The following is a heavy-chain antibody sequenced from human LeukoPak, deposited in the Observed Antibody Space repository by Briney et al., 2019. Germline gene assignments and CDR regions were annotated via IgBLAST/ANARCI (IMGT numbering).Heavy chain of an antibody. CDR1: GGTFSSYA. D-gene: IGHD3-22*01. V-gene: IGHV1-69*05. CDR3: ARDYYDSRLYSYNWFDT. J-gene: IGHJ5*02. Sequence: GASVKVSCKASGGTFSSYAISWVRQAPGQGLEWMGGIIPIFGTANYAQKFQGRVTITTDESTSTAYMELSSLRSEDTAVYYCARDYYDSRLYSYNWFDTWGQGTLVTVSS. CDR2: IIPIFGTA.